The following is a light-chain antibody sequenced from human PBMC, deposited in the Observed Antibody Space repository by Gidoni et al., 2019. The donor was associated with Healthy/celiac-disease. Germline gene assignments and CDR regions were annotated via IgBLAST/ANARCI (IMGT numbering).Light chain of an antibody. Sequence: QSALTQPASVSGSPGQSITISCTGTSSDVGGYNYVSWYQQHPGKAPKLMLYDVSNRPSGVSNRFSGSKSGNTASLTSSGLQAEDEADYYCSSYTSSSTVVFAGGTKLTVL. CDR3: SSYTSSSTVV. J-gene: IGLJ2*01. CDR2: DVS. V-gene: IGLV2-14*03. CDR1: SSDVGGYNY.